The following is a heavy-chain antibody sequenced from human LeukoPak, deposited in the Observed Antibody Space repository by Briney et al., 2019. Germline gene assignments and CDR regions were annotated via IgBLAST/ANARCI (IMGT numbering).Heavy chain of an antibody. CDR3: ARDRGWELVVFDI. CDR1: GYTFTSYD. Sequence: ASVKVSCKASGYTFTSYDINWVRQATGQGLEWMGWMNPNSGNTNYAQKLQGRVTMTTDTSTSTAYMELRSLRSDDTAVYYCARDRGWELVVFDIWGQGTMVTVSS. CDR2: MNPNSGNT. J-gene: IGHJ3*02. D-gene: IGHD1-26*01. V-gene: IGHV1-18*01.